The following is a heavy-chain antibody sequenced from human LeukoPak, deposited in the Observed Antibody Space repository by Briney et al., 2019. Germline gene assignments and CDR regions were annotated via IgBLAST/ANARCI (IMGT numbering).Heavy chain of an antibody. CDR3: ARDPDYGDGEYYFDC. D-gene: IGHD4-17*01. J-gene: IGHJ4*02. Sequence: SETLSLTCTVSGGSISSSSYYWGWIRQPPGKGLEWIGSIYYSGSAYYNPSLKSRVTISVDTSKNQFSLKLSSVTAADTAVYYCARDPDYGDGEYYFDCWGQGTLVTVSS. V-gene: IGHV4-39*07. CDR1: GGSISSSSYY. CDR2: IYYSGSA.